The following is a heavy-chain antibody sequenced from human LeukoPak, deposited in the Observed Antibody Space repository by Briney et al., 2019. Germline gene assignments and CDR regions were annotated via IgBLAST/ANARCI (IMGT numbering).Heavy chain of an antibody. J-gene: IGHJ4*02. V-gene: IGHV3-23*01. CDR1: GFTFSSYS. D-gene: IGHD6-19*01. Sequence: GGSLRLSCAASGFTFSSYSMSWVRQAPGKGLEWVSVIFSSGGSTYYADSVKSRFTISRDNSKNTLYLQMNSLRAEDTAVYYCAKALFYTSGSNFDYWGQGTLVTVSS. CDR3: AKALFYTSGSNFDY. CDR2: IFSSGGST.